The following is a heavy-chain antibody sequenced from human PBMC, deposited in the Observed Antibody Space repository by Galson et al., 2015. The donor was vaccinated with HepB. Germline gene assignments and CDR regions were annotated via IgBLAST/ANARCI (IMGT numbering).Heavy chain of an antibody. Sequence: QSGAEVKKSGESLKISCKGSGFRFSSYWIGWVRQMPGKGLEWMGFIYPGDSDTRYSPSFQGQVTISADKSINTAYLQWSSLKASDTAVYYCARRERDCSGGDCYSGHFDYWGQGTLVTVS. V-gene: IGHV5-51*01. CDR3: ARRERDCSGGDCYSGHFDY. CDR1: GFRFSSYW. J-gene: IGHJ4*02. D-gene: IGHD2-21*01. CDR2: IYPGDSDT.